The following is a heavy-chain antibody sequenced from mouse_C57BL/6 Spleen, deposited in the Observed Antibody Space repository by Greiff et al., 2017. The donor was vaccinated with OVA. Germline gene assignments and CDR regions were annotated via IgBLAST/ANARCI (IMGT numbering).Heavy chain of an antibody. CDR3: ARYYYYGSRNYAMDY. D-gene: IGHD1-1*01. J-gene: IGHJ4*01. V-gene: IGHV1-85*01. Sequence: VQLQQSGPELVKPGASVKLSCKASGYTFTSYDINWVKQRPGQGLEWIGWIYPRDGSTKYNEKFKGKATLTVDTYSSTAYMELHSLTSEDSAVYFCARYYYYGSRNYAMDYWGQGTSVTVSS. CDR2: IYPRDGST. CDR1: GYTFTSYD.